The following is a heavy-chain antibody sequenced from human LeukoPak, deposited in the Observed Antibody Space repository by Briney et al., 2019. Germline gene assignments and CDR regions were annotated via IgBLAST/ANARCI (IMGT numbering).Heavy chain of an antibody. CDR2: ISGTGLTR. V-gene: IGHV3-11*04. CDR3: ARVIAESPPYYYYMDV. J-gene: IGHJ6*03. CDR1: GLTFSNAW. Sequence: GGSLRLSCTASGLTFSNAWMTWIRQAPGRGLEWVSYISGTGLTRYYAESVKGRFTISRDNAENSLSLQMNRLRVEDSGTYYCARVIAESPPYYYYMDVWGKGTTVTVSS. D-gene: IGHD6-13*01.